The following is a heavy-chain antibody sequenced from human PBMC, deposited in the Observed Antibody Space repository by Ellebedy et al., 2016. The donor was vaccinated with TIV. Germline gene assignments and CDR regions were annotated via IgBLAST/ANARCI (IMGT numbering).Heavy chain of an antibody. J-gene: IGHJ4*02. V-gene: IGHV4-59*01. CDR2: IYYSGST. CDR1: GGSISTYY. D-gene: IGHD5-12*01. CDR3: ARDTRGYSGYD. Sequence: SETLSLTCTVSGGSISTYYWSRIRQPPGKGLEWIGYIYYSGSTNYNPSLKSRVTISVDTSKNQFSLKLSSVTAADTAVYYCARDTRGYSGYDWGQGTLVTVSS.